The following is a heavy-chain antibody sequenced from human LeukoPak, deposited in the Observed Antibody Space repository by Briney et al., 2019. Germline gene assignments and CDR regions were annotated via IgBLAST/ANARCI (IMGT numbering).Heavy chain of an antibody. D-gene: IGHD2-8*01. V-gene: IGHV3-11*06. J-gene: IGHJ4*02. CDR1: GFTFSDYY. CDR2: ISSSSSYT. CDR3: ARGEFNGLDY. Sequence: PGGSLRLSCAASGFTFSDYYMSWIRQAPGKGLEWVSYISSSSSYTNYADSVKGRFTISRDNSKNTLWLQMNSLTAEDTAVYYCARGEFNGLDYWGQGTLVTVSS.